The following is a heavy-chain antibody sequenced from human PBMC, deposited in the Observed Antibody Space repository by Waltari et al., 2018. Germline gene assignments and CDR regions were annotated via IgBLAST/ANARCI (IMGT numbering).Heavy chain of an antibody. Sequence: PGQGLEWMGGIIPIFGTANYAQKFQGRVTITTDESTSTAYMELSSLRPEDTAVYYCARVIRAYCGGDCYSLFGMDVWGQGTTVTVSS. CDR2: IIPIFGTA. J-gene: IGHJ6*02. D-gene: IGHD2-21*02. CDR3: ARVIRAYCGGDCYSLFGMDV. V-gene: IGHV1-69*05.